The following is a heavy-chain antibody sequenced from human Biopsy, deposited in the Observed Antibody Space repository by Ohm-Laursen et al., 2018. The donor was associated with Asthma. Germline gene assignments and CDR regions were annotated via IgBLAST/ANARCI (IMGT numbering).Heavy chain of an antibody. V-gene: IGHV4-39*07. CDR2: MYYSGSA. CDR1: GGAIRTSGYY. J-gene: IGHJ6*02. Sequence: SDTLSLTCGVSGGAIRTSGYYWGWIRQPPGKGLEWIGSMYYSGSAYYNPSLESRVTISVDTSKNQFSLKLSSVTAADTAVYYCARSAKTIFGVVMGSYYYGMDVWGQGTTVTVSS. CDR3: ARSAKTIFGVVMGSYYYGMDV. D-gene: IGHD3-3*01.